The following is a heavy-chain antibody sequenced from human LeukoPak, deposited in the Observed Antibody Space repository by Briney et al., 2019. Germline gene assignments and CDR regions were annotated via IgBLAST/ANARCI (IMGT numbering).Heavy chain of an antibody. CDR3: ARREGAAAAPYYYYGMDV. J-gene: IGHJ6*02. D-gene: IGHD6-13*01. V-gene: IGHV5-51*01. Sequence: GESLKISCKSSGYSFTSYWIGWVRQMPGKGLEWMGIIYPGGSDTRYSPSFQGQVTISADKSISTAYLQWSSLKASDTAMYYCARREGAAAAPYYYYGMDVWGQGTTVTVSS. CDR2: IYPGGSDT. CDR1: GYSFTSYW.